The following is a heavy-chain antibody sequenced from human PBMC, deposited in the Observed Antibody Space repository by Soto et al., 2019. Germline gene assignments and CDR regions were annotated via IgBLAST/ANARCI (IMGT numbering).Heavy chain of an antibody. CDR2: ITPAGDT. D-gene: IGHD2-15*01. Sequence: EMQLVESGGGLVQPGGSLRLSCVASGFTFSSYDIHWVRQGTGKGLEWVSAITPAGDTYYSGSMKGRFTISRENAKSSVYLQMNSLGAGDTAVYYCAKEGRAAFDALDIWGHGTMVTVSS. CDR3: AKEGRAAFDALDI. V-gene: IGHV3-13*04. CDR1: GFTFSSYD. J-gene: IGHJ3*02.